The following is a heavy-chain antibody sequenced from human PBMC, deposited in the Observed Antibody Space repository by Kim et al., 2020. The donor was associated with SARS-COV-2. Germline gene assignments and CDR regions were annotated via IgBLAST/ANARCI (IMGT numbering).Heavy chain of an antibody. CDR1: GDSVTTYSYY. D-gene: IGHD2-8*01. Sequence: SETLSLTCTVSGDSVTTYSYYWNWIRQPPGEGLEWLAYVSYSGSTNYNPSLKSRLTISVDTSKNQFSLRVTSVTAADTAMYYCARGRLGFCTNTTCYQNYNWLDPWGQGTLVTVSS. J-gene: IGHJ5*02. CDR3: ARGRLGFCTNTTCYQNYNWLDP. CDR2: VSYSGST. V-gene: IGHV4-61*01.